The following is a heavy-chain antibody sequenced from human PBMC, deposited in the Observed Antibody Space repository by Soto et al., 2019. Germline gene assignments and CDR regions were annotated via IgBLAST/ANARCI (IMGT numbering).Heavy chain of an antibody. J-gene: IGHJ6*03. Sequence: QVQLVQSGAEVKKPGASVKVSCKASGYTFTSYGISWVRQAPGQGLEWMGWISAYNGNTNYAQKLQGRVTMTTDTSTSTAYMELRSLRSDDTAVYYCARSPNTYDILTGYQPVDYYMDVWGKGTTVTVSS. D-gene: IGHD3-9*01. CDR3: ARSPNTYDILTGYQPVDYYMDV. CDR2: ISAYNGNT. CDR1: GYTFTSYG. V-gene: IGHV1-18*01.